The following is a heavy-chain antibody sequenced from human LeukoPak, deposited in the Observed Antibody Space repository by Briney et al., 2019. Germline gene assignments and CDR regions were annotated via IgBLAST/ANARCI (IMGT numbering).Heavy chain of an antibody. CDR3: ARGVARIPFDY. D-gene: IGHD2-15*01. CDR1: GFTVSSNY. V-gene: IGHV3-53*01. J-gene: IGHJ4*02. Sequence: GGSLRLSCAASGFTVSSNYMSWVRQAPGKGLEWVSVIYSGGSTYYADSVKGRFTISRDNSKNTLYLQMNSLRAEDTAVYYCARGVARIPFDYWGQGTLVTVSS. CDR2: IYSGGST.